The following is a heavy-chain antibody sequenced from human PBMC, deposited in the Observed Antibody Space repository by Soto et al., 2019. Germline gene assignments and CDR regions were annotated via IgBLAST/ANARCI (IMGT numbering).Heavy chain of an antibody. Sequence: SETLSLTCTVSGGSISSYYWSWIRQPPGKGLEWIGYIYYSGSTNYNPSLKSRVTISVDTSKNQFSLKLSSVTAADTAVYYCARGPRDGDYGYYYYYYMDVWGKGTTVTVSS. V-gene: IGHV4-59*01. CDR1: GGSISSYY. CDR3: ARGPRDGDYGYYYYYYMDV. D-gene: IGHD4-17*01. J-gene: IGHJ6*03. CDR2: IYYSGST.